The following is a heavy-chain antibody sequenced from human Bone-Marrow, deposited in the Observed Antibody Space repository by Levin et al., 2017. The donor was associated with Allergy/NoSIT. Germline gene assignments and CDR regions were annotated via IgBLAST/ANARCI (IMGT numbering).Heavy chain of an antibody. CDR3: ARAYSNYPRHIIRRQYYFDY. V-gene: IGHV1-8*01. D-gene: IGHD4-11*01. J-gene: IGHJ4*02. CDR1: GYTFTSYD. Sequence: VASVKVSCKASGYTFTSYDINWVRQATGQGLEWMGWMNPNSGNTGYAQKFQGRVTMTRNTSISTAYMELSSLRSEDTAVYYCARAYSNYPRHIIRRQYYFDYWGQGTLVTVSS. CDR2: MNPNSGNT.